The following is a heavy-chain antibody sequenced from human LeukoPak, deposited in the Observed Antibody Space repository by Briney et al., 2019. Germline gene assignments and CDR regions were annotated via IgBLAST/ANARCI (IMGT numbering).Heavy chain of an antibody. D-gene: IGHD6-19*01. CDR3: AKTGAVAAHWFDL. V-gene: IGHV3-23*01. J-gene: IGHJ5*02. CDR2: ISGSGAST. CDR1: GFTFSNHA. Sequence: GGSLRLSCAASGFTFSNHAIHWVRQAPGKGLEWFSVISGSGASTNSADSGKGRFTMSRDNSKNSVSLQMNSLRAADTAIYYCAKTGAVAAHWFDLWGQGSLVTVSS.